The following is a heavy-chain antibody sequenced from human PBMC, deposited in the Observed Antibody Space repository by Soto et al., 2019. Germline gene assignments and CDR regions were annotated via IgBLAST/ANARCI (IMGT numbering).Heavy chain of an antibody. D-gene: IGHD2-15*01. J-gene: IGHJ6*02. V-gene: IGHV1-69*08. CDR1: GGTFSSYT. CDR2: IIPILGIA. CDR3: ARDQDGSGGSCYRGGMDV. Sequence: QVQLVQSGAEVKKPGSSVKVSCKASGGTFSSYTISWVRQAPGQGLEWMGRIIPILGIANYAQKFQGRVTTTADKSTSTAYMELGSVRSEDTAVNYCARDQDGSGGSCYRGGMDVWGQGTTVTVSS.